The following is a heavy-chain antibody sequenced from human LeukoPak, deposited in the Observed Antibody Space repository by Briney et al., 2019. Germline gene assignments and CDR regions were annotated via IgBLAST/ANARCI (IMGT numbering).Heavy chain of an antibody. Sequence: GGSLRLSCSASGFTVSSYAMHWVRQAPGKGREYVSAISPDGGNTYYADSVKGRFSISRDNSKNTLYLQMSSLRPEDTAVYYCVPQGTEGYWGQGTLVSVSS. CDR2: ISPDGGNT. V-gene: IGHV3-64D*06. CDR3: VPQGTEGY. CDR1: GFTVSSYA. J-gene: IGHJ4*02.